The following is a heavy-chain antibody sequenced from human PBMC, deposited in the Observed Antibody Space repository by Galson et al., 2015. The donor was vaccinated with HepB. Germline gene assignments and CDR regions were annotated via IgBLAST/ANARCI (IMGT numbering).Heavy chain of an antibody. CDR1: GFTFSRYW. CDR3: VRGGVGEANHY. J-gene: IGHJ4*02. V-gene: IGHV3-74*01. Sequence: SLRLSCAASGFTFSRYWMYWVRQAPGKGLVWVSRLNSDDGSTSYADSVKGRFTISRDIAKNTLYLQMNSLTAEDTALSYCVRGGVGEANHYWGQGTMVPVSS. D-gene: IGHD3-10*01. CDR2: LNSDDGST.